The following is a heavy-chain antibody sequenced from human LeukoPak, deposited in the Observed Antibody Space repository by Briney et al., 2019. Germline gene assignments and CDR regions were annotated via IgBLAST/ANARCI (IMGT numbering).Heavy chain of an antibody. D-gene: IGHD2-2*02. CDR2: IYYSGST. CDR3: ASLSWEYCSSTSCYKSRKYYFDY. Sequence: PSETLSLTCSVSGGSISSSSYYWGWIRQPPGKGLEWIGSIYYSGSTYYNPSLKSRATISVDTSKNQFSLKLSSVTAADTAVYYCASLSWEYCSSTSCYKSRKYYFDYWGQGTLVTVSS. V-gene: IGHV4-39*07. J-gene: IGHJ4*02. CDR1: GGSISSSSYY.